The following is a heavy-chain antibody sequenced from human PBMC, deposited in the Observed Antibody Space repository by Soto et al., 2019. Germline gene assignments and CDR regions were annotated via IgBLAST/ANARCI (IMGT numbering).Heavy chain of an antibody. V-gene: IGHV6-1*01. CDR2: TYYRSKWNN. J-gene: IGHJ6*02. Sequence: SQTLSLSCAISGDSVSSNSSAWNCIRQSPSRGLEWLGRTYYRSKWNNNYAVSVKSRITIKPDTSNNQFSLQLNSVTPEDTAVYYCARGNEEVDVWGQGTTVTVSS. CDR3: ARGNEEVDV. CDR1: GDSVSSNSSA. D-gene: IGHD1-1*01.